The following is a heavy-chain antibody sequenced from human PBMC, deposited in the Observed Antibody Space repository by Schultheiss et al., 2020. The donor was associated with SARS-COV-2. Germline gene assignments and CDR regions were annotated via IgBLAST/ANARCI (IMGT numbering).Heavy chain of an antibody. CDR3: AREKPYNWNDGRFDY. V-gene: IGHV3-30*03. D-gene: IGHD1-1*01. CDR2: ISYDGSNK. CDR1: GFTFSSYG. J-gene: IGHJ4*02. Sequence: GGSLRLSCAASGFTFSSYGMHWVRQAPGKGLEWVAVISYDGSNKYYADSVKGRFTISRDNSKNTLYLQMNSLRAEDTAVYYCAREKPYNWNDGRFDYWGQGTLVTVSS.